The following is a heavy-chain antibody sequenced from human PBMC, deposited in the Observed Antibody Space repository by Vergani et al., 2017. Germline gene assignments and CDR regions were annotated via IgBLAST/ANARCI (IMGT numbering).Heavy chain of an antibody. CDR2: IFPGDADT. CDR3: ARRDGQGRLFDY. CDR1: GYTFTNYW. J-gene: IGHJ4*02. D-gene: IGHD5-24*01. V-gene: IGHV5-51*01. Sequence: EVRLVQSGPEVKKPGESVKISCETSGYTFTNYWVAWVRQRPGKGLEWMGLIFPGDADTRYSPSFEGQVTISADTSTSTAYLQWSSLKASDTAMYYCARRDGQGRLFDYWGQGTLVTVSS.